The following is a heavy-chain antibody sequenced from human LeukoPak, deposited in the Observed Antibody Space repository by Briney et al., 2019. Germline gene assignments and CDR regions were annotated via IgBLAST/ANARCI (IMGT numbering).Heavy chain of an antibody. Sequence: SETLSLTCTVYGGSFSGYYWSWIRQPPGKGLEWIGEINHSGSTTYNPSLKSRVTISLDTSKNQFSLKLTSVTAADTAVYYCTKGRGIWGQGTLVTVSS. D-gene: IGHD3-10*01. V-gene: IGHV4-34*01. CDR2: INHSGST. J-gene: IGHJ4*02. CDR1: GGSFSGYY. CDR3: TKGRGI.